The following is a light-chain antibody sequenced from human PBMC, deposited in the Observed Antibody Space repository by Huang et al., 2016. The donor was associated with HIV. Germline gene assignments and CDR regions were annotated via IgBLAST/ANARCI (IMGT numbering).Light chain of an antibody. J-gene: IGKJ1*01. Sequence: DIQMTQSPSSLSASVGDRVTITCQASQDIAQYLNWYQQKPGQAPKLLIDDASTLETGVPSRFSGSASGTDFTFTISSLQPEDIATYYCQQYDSLPPWTFGQGTRVEIK. CDR3: QQYDSLPPWT. CDR2: DAS. CDR1: QDIAQY. V-gene: IGKV1-33*01.